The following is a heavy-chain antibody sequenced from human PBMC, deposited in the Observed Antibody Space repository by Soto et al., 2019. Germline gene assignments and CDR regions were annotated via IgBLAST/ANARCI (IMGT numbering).Heavy chain of an antibody. J-gene: IGHJ2*01. CDR3: ARDPLWGTAMVLWYFDL. D-gene: IGHD5-18*01. Sequence: PGGSLRLSCAASGFTFSSYGMHWVRQAPGKGLEWVAVISHDGSNKYFADSVKGRFTISRDNSQNTLYLQMNSLRAEDTAVYYCARDPLWGTAMVLWYFDLWGRGTLDTVSS. V-gene: IGHV3-30*03. CDR2: ISHDGSNK. CDR1: GFTFSSYG.